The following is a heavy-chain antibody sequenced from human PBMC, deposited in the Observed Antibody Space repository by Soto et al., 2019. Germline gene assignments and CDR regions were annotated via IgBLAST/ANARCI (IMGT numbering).Heavy chain of an antibody. CDR1: GFIVSSNY. CDR3: TYATVAGRVDY. D-gene: IGHD6-19*01. Sequence: EVQLVESGGGLIQPGGSLRVSCGASGFIVSSNYMSWVRQAPGKGLEWVSVIYSGGSSYFADSVKGRFTISRDNSKNTMYLQMNSPIDDDTAEYYCTYATVAGRVDYWGQGTLVTVSS. V-gene: IGHV3-53*01. J-gene: IGHJ4*02. CDR2: IYSGGSS.